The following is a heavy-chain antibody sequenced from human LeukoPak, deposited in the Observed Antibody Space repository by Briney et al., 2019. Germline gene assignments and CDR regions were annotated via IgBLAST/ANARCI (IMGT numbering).Heavy chain of an antibody. J-gene: IGHJ4*02. V-gene: IGHV3-23*01. CDR1: GFTFSDCA. CDR2: ISGSGGST. CDR3: AKSSGDSCYSSLDY. D-gene: IGHD2-15*01. Sequence: GESLRLSCVASGFTFSDCAMSWVRQAPGKGLEWVSSISGSGGSTYYADSVKGRTTISRDNSKNTLFLQMNSLRAEDTAIYYCAKSSGDSCYSSLDYWGQGILVTVSS.